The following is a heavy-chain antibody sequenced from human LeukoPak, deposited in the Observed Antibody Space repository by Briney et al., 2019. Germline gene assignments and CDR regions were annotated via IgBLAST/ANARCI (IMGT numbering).Heavy chain of an antibody. CDR2: ISAYNGNT. CDR3: ASDETYSSSWYDLDY. V-gene: IGHV1-18*01. D-gene: IGHD6-13*01. CDR1: GYTFTSYG. J-gene: IGHJ4*02. Sequence: ASVKVSCKASGYTFTSYGISWVRQAPGQGLEWMGWISAYNGNTNYAQNLQGRVTITADKSTSTAYMELSSLRSEDTAVYYCASDETYSSSWYDLDYWGQGTLVTVSS.